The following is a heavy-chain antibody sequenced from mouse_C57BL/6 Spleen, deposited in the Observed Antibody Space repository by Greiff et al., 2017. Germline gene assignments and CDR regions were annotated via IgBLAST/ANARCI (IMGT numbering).Heavy chain of an antibody. V-gene: IGHV1-26*01. CDR3: ASYGSMFAY. Sequence: VQLQQSGPELVKPGASVKISCKASGYTFTDYYMNWVKQSHGKSLEWIGDINPNNGGTSYNQKFKGKATLTVDKSSSTAYMELRSLTSEDSAVYYCASYGSMFAYWGQGTLVTVSA. CDR1: GYTFTDYY. D-gene: IGHD1-1*01. CDR2: INPNNGGT. J-gene: IGHJ3*01.